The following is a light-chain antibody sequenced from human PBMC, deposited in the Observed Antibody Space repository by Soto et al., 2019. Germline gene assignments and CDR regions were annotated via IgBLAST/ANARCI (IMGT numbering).Light chain of an antibody. Sequence: EIVLTQSPGTLSLSPGERATLSCRASQSVSSSYLAWYQQKPGQAPRLLIYGASSRATGIPDRFSGSGSGTDFTFTISRLEPEDFAVYFCQHYGNSPPFTFGQGTKVEIK. CDR1: QSVSSSY. CDR3: QHYGNSPPFT. J-gene: IGKJ2*01. V-gene: IGKV3-20*01. CDR2: GAS.